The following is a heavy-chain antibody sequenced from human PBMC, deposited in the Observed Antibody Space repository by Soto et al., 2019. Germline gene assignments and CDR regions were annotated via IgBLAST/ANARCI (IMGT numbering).Heavy chain of an antibody. CDR2: INHSGST. CDR3: ARGELLWFGERGYYYYYGMDV. CDR1: GGSFSGYY. Sequence: KPSETLSLTCAVYGGSFSGYYWSWIRQPPGKGLEWIGEINHSGSTNYNPSLKSRVTISVDTSKNQFSLKLSSVTAADTAVYYCARGELLWFGERGYYYYYGMDVWGQGTTVTVSS. J-gene: IGHJ6*02. V-gene: IGHV4-34*01. D-gene: IGHD3-10*01.